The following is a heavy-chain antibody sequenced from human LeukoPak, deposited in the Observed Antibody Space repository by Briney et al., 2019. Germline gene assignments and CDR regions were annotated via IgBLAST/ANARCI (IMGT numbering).Heavy chain of an antibody. J-gene: IGHJ4*02. V-gene: IGHV3-21*01. CDR2: ISSSSSYI. D-gene: IGHD6-13*01. CDR3: ARADGSFTTPFDY. CDR1: GFTFSSYS. Sequence: GGSLRLSCAASGFTFSSYSMNWVRQAPGKGLQWVSSISSSSSYIYYADSVKGRFTISRDNAKNSLYLQMNSLRAEDTAVYYCARADGSFTTPFDYWGQGTLVTVSP.